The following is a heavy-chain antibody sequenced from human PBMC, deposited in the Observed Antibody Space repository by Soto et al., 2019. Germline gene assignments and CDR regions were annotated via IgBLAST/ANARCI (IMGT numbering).Heavy chain of an antibody. CDR3: ARGGLHLGEFSLGQFDS. CDR2: ISNSETT. Sequence: QVQLQGSGPRLVKPSEALSLSCTVSGVSVTGGNFFWCWVRQPPGKTLEWLGCISNSETTNSNPSLKSQLTLSLDTSRNQFSLRLNSVTAADTAVYFCARGGLHLGEFSLGQFDSWGQGTLVNVSS. D-gene: IGHD3-16*02. V-gene: IGHV4-61*01. J-gene: IGHJ4*02. CDR1: GVSVTGGNFF.